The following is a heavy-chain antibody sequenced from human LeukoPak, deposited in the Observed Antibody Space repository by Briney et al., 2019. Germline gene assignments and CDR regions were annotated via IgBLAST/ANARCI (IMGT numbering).Heavy chain of an antibody. J-gene: IGHJ4*02. Sequence: GGSLRLSCAASGFTFSSYAMSWVRQAPGKGLEWVANIKQDGSEKYYVDSVKGRFTISRDNAKSSLYLQMNSLRAEDTAVYYCARALGVEMATRSDYWGQGTLVTVSS. CDR2: IKQDGSEK. V-gene: IGHV3-7*01. D-gene: IGHD5-24*01. CDR3: ARALGVEMATRSDY. CDR1: GFTFSSYA.